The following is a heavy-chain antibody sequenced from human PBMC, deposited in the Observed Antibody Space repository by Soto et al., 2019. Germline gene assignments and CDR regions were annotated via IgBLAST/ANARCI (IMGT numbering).Heavy chain of an antibody. D-gene: IGHD1-26*01. J-gene: IGHJ6*02. Sequence: EVQLVESGGGLVKPGGSLRLSCAASGFTFSSYSMNWVRQAPGKGLEWVSSISSSSSYIYYADSVKGRFTISRDNAKNSLYLQMSSRSAEDTAVYYCASKWAYRGSRKSSYYYGMDVWGQGTTVTVSS. CDR2: ISSSSSYI. CDR3: ASKWAYRGSRKSSYYYGMDV. CDR1: GFTFSSYS. V-gene: IGHV3-21*01.